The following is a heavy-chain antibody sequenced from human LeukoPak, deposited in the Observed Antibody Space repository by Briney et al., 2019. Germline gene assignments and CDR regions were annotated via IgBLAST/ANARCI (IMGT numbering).Heavy chain of an antibody. CDR3: TRAGGRSGYNYVDY. J-gene: IGHJ4*02. Sequence: PGRSLRLSCTASGFTSGDYAMSWFRQAPGKGLEWVGFIRGKTYGGTTEYAASVKGRFTISRDDSKSIAYLQMNSLKTEDTAVYYCTRAGGRSGYNYVDYWGQGTLVTVSS. CDR2: IRGKTYGGTT. V-gene: IGHV3-49*03. CDR1: GFTSGDYA. D-gene: IGHD5-24*01.